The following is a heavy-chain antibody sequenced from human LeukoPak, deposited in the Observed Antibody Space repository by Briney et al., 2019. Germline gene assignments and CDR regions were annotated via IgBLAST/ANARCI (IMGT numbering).Heavy chain of an antibody. V-gene: IGHV3-48*02. Sequence: GGSLRLSCAASGFTFTSSGMNWVRQAPGKGLEWISYISSGATVPLQYADSVKGRFTISRDNAKNSVYLHMNSLRDEDTVVYFCARNMVGAAYFDLWGQGTLVTVSS. J-gene: IGHJ4*02. CDR2: ISSGATVPL. CDR3: ARNMVGAAYFDL. D-gene: IGHD1-26*01. CDR1: GFTFTSSG.